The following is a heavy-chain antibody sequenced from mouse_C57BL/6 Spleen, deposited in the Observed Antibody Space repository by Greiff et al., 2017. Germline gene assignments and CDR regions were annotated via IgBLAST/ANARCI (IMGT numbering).Heavy chain of an antibody. CDR2: ISYDGSN. CDR1: GYSITSGYY. V-gene: IGHV3-6*01. J-gene: IGHJ3*01. D-gene: IGHD1-1*01. Sequence: EVQLQQSGPGLVKPSQSLSLTCSVTGYSITSGYYWNWIRQFPGNNLEWMGYISYDGSNNYNPSLKNRISITRATSKNQFFLKLNSVLTEDTATFYGARGGYYGRSYWFAYWGQGTLVTVAA. CDR3: ARGGYYGRSYWFAY.